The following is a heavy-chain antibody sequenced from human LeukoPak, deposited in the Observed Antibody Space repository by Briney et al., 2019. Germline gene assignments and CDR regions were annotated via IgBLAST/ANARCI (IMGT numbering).Heavy chain of an antibody. Sequence: PGGSLRLSCAASGFTFSSYSMNWVRQAPGKGLEWVSSISSSSSYIYYADSVKGRFTISRDNAKNSLYLQMNSLRAEDTAVYYCVRDPPGGAIMDAFDIWGQGTMVTVSS. J-gene: IGHJ3*02. V-gene: IGHV3-21*01. CDR1: GFTFSSYS. CDR2: ISSSSSYI. CDR3: VRDPPGGAIMDAFDI. D-gene: IGHD3-16*02.